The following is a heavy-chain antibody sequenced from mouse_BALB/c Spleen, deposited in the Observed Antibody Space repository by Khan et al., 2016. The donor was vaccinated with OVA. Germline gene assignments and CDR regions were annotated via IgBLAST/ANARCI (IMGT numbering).Heavy chain of an antibody. V-gene: IGHV2-6-1*01. J-gene: IGHJ4*01. CDR2: IWSDGST. Sequence: QVQLKQSGPGLAAPSQSLSITCTISGFSLTNYGVHWIRQPPGKGLEWLVVIWSDGSTTYNSALLSRLTIIKDNSSSQAFLKMNGLQTDDTAIYFCARQPYYHYDIMDYWGQGTSVTVSS. CDR3: ARQPYYHYDIMDY. CDR1: GFSLTNYG. D-gene: IGHD2-10*01.